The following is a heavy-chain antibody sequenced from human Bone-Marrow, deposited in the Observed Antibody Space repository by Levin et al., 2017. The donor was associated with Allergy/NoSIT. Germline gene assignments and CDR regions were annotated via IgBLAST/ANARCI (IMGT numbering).Heavy chain of an antibody. CDR1: GFSLTIPGMC. CDR3: ARTRVAGISYYYGMDV. D-gene: IGHD2-21*01. CDR2: IDWDEDT. J-gene: IGHJ6*02. Sequence: TLSLTCTFSGFSLTIPGMCVSWIRQPPGKALEWLARIDWDEDTFYNTSLRTRLTISKDTSKNQVVLTMTNMDPGDTATYYCARTRVAGISYYYGMDVWGQGTTVTVSS. V-gene: IGHV2-70*16.